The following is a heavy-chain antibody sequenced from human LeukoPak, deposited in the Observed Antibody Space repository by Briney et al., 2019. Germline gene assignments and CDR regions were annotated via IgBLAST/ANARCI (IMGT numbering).Heavy chain of an antibody. CDR3: ARVLYGGNSNYFDY. Sequence: ASVKVSCKASGYTFTGYYMHWVRQAPGQGLEWMGWINPNSGGTNYAQKFQGRVTMTRDTSISTAYMELSRLRSDDTAVYYCARVLYGGNSNYFDYWGQGTLATVSS. D-gene: IGHD4-23*01. CDR1: GYTFTGYY. V-gene: IGHV1-2*02. CDR2: INPNSGGT. J-gene: IGHJ4*02.